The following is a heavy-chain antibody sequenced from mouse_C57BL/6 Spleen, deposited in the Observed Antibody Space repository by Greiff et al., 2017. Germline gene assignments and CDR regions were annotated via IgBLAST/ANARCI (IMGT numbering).Heavy chain of an antibody. CDR1: GFTFTDYY. CDR3: ASFYYDYGYFDV. J-gene: IGHJ1*03. D-gene: IGHD2-4*01. Sequence: EVKLMESGGGLVQPGGSLSLSCAASGFTFTDYYMSWVRQPPGKALEWLGFIRNKANGYTTEYSASVKGRFTISRDNSQSILYLQMNALRAEDSATYYCASFYYDYGYFDVWGTGTTVTVSS. V-gene: IGHV7-3*01. CDR2: IRNKANGYTT.